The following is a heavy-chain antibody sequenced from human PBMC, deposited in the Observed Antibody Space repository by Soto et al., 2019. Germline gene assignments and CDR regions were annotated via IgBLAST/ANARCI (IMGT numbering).Heavy chain of an antibody. Sequence: QVQLQQWGAGLLKPSETLSLTCVVSGGSFRGYYWTWIRQPPGKGLEWIGEIDHSASTHYNPSLKSRITISVDTSKRQISLKLTSVTAADTAVYYCAGETSDYDILTAPTTFDIWGQGTMVTVSS. V-gene: IGHV4-34*02. CDR2: IDHSAST. CDR1: GGSFRGYY. D-gene: IGHD3-9*01. CDR3: AGETSDYDILTAPTTFDI. J-gene: IGHJ3*02.